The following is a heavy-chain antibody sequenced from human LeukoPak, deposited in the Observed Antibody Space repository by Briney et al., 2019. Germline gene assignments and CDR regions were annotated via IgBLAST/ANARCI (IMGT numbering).Heavy chain of an antibody. D-gene: IGHD1-26*01. CDR1: GGSISSYY. CDR3: ARSDSGSYPLDY. V-gene: IGHV4-59*08. J-gene: IGHJ4*02. CDR2: IYYSGST. Sequence: PSETLSLTCTVSGGSISSYYWSWIRQPPGKGLEWIGYIYYSGSTNYNPSLKSRVTISVDTSKNQFSLKLSSVTAADTAVYYCARSDSGSYPLDYWGKGTLVTVSS.